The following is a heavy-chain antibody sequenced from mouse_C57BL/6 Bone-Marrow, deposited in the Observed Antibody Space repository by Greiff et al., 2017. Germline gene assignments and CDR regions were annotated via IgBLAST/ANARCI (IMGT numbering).Heavy chain of an antibody. CDR1: GFNIKDYY. Sequence: VQLKQSGAELVRPGASVKLSCTASGFNIKDYYMHWVKQRPEQGLEWIGRIDPEDGDTEYAPKFQGKATMTADTSSNTAYLQLSSLTSEDTAVYYCTTPSYYGSSHWYFDVWGTGTTVTVSS. D-gene: IGHD1-1*01. V-gene: IGHV14-1*01. J-gene: IGHJ1*03. CDR3: TTPSYYGSSHWYFDV. CDR2: IDPEDGDT.